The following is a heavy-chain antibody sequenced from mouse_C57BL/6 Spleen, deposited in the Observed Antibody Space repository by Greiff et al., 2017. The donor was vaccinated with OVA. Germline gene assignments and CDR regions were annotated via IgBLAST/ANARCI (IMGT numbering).Heavy chain of an antibody. J-gene: IGHJ3*01. V-gene: IGHV1-22*01. CDR2: INPNNGGT. Sequence: EVQLVESGPELVKPGASVKMSCKASGYTFTDYNMHWVKQSHGKSLEWIGYINPNNGGTSYNQKFKGKATLTVNKSSSTAYMELRSLTSEDSAVYYCARAYDGSWFAYWGQGTLVTVSA. CDR3: ARAYDGSWFAY. D-gene: IGHD2-12*01. CDR1: GYTFTDYN.